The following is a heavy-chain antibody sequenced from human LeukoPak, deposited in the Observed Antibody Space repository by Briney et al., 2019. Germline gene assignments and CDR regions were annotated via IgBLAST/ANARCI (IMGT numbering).Heavy chain of an antibody. CDR1: AGSISSYY. CDR2: IHTSGST. Sequence: SETLSLTCTVSAGSISSYYWSWIRQPAGKGLEWIGRIHTSGSTNYNPSLKSRVTMSGDTSKNQFSLKLSSVTAADTAVYYCAGDTYIYGSSAYYFDYWGQGTLVTVSS. V-gene: IGHV4-4*07. J-gene: IGHJ4*02. CDR3: AGDTYIYGSSAYYFDY. D-gene: IGHD5-18*01.